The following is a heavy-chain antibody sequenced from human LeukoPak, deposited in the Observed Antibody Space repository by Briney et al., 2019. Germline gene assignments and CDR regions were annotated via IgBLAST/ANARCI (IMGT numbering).Heavy chain of an antibody. CDR1: GYTFTSYG. CDR3: ARLRGLIVVVPAAMEFDP. D-gene: IGHD2-2*01. Sequence: ASVRVSCKASGYTFTSYGISWVRQAPGQGLEWMGWISAYNGNTNYAQKLQGRVTMTTDTSTSTAYMGLRSLRSDDTAVYYCARLRGLIVVVPAAMEFDPWGQGTLVTVSS. CDR2: ISAYNGNT. V-gene: IGHV1-18*01. J-gene: IGHJ5*02.